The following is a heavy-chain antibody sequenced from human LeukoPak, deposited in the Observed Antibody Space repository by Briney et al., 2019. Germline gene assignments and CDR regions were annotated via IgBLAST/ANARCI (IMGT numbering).Heavy chain of an antibody. CDR3: ARQSDDPYCSSTSCMNGGYYYGMDV. D-gene: IGHD2-2*01. Sequence: ASVTVSFKSSGYTFTIYYMHWVRQAPGQGIEWMGIINPSGGSTSYAQKFQGRVTMTRDTSTSTVYMELRSLRSEDTAVYYCARQSDDPYCSSTSCMNGGYYYGMDVWGQGTTVTVSS. CDR1: GYTFTIYY. V-gene: IGHV1-46*01. CDR2: INPSGGST. J-gene: IGHJ6*02.